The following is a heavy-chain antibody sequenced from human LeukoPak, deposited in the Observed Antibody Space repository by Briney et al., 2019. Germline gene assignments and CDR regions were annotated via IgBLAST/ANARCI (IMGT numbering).Heavy chain of an antibody. Sequence: PSETLSLTCTVSGGSISSNYWSWIRQPPGKGLEWIGYIYYSGSTNYNPSLKSRVTISVETSKNQFSLKLSSVTAADTAVYYCATAYSSSTNAFDIWGQGRMVTVSS. CDR1: GGSISSNY. D-gene: IGHD6-6*01. CDR3: ATAYSSSTNAFDI. CDR2: IYYSGST. J-gene: IGHJ3*02. V-gene: IGHV4-59*01.